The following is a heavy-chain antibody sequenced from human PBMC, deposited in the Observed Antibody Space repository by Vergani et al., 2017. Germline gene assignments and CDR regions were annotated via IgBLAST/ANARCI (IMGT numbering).Heavy chain of an antibody. Sequence: QVQLQQWGAGLLKPSETLSLTCAVYGGSFSGYYWSWIRQPPGKGLEWIGEINHSGSTNYNPSLKSRVTISVDTSKNQFSLKLSSVTAADTAVYYCARGWSGPNYDFWRILRGGVTFDIWGQGTMVTVSS. CDR3: ARGWSGPNYDFWRILRGGVTFDI. CDR2: INHSGST. J-gene: IGHJ3*02. CDR1: GGSFSGYY. V-gene: IGHV4-34*01. D-gene: IGHD3-3*01.